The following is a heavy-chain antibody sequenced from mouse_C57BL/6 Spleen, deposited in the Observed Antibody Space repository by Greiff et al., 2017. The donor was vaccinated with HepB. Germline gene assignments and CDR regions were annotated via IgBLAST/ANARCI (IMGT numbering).Heavy chain of an antibody. CDR2: IYPGDGDT. CDR1: GYAFSSYW. J-gene: IGHJ4*01. V-gene: IGHV1-80*01. D-gene: IGHD2-4*01. CDR3: ARGGLRPLYAMDY. Sequence: QVQLQQSGAELVKPGASVKISCKASGYAFSSYWMNWVKQRPGKGLEWIGQIYPGDGDTNYNGKFKGKATLTADKSSSTAYMQLSSLTSEDSAVYFCARGGLRPLYAMDYWGQGTSVTVSS.